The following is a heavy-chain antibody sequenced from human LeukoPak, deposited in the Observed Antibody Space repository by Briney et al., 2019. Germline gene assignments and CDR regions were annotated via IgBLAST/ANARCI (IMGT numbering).Heavy chain of an antibody. D-gene: IGHD1-26*01. CDR1: GGSISSSSYY. Sequence: SSETLSLTCTVSGGSISSSSYYWGWIRQPPGKGLEWIGSIYYSGSTYHNPSLKSRVTMSIDTSKNQFSLKLTSVTASDTAVYYCARRIIVGGTAWFDPWGQGTLVIVSS. CDR3: ARRIIVGGTAWFDP. CDR2: IYYSGST. V-gene: IGHV4-39*07. J-gene: IGHJ5*02.